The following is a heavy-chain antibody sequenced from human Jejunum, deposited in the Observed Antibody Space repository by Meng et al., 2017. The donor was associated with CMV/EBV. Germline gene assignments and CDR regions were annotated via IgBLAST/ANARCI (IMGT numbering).Heavy chain of an antibody. V-gene: IGHV1-2*02. CDR3: ARVVMAEQQLDY. D-gene: IGHD1/OR15-1a*01. CDR2: MNPDSGGT. Sequence: KASGYTFTAYFYHWVRQAPGQGLEWMRWMNPDSGGTRCAREFQGKVTMTRGTSINMAYMELSGLASADTAVYCCARVVMAEQQLDYWGQGTLVTVSS. J-gene: IGHJ4*02. CDR1: GYTFTAYF.